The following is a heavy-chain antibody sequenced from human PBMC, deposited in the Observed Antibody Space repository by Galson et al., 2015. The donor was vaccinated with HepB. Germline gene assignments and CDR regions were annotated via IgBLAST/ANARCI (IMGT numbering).Heavy chain of an antibody. CDR2: IYSGGST. CDR3: ARSLRTIFGVAYRPPGFDL. Sequence: SLRLSCAASGFTVSSNYMSWVRQAPGKGLEWVSVIYSGGSTYYADSVQGRFTISRDNSKNTLYLQMNSLRAEDTAVYYCARSLRTIFGVAYRPPGFDLWGQGTLVTVSS. CDR1: GFTVSSNY. V-gene: IGHV3-53*01. D-gene: IGHD3-3*01. J-gene: IGHJ5*02.